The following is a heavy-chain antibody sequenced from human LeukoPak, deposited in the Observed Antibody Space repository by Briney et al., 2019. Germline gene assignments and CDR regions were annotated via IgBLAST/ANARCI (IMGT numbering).Heavy chain of an antibody. CDR3: ASVSGSYLDFQH. V-gene: IGHV3-48*04. Sequence: GGSLRLSCVASGFTFSACRMSWVRQAPGKGLEWVSFISSTGDTIYYTESVKGRFTISRDNTKNSLYLQMNSLRAEDTAVYYCASVSGSYLDFQHWGQGTLVTVSS. CDR2: ISSTGDTI. J-gene: IGHJ1*01. D-gene: IGHD3-10*01. CDR1: GFTFSACR.